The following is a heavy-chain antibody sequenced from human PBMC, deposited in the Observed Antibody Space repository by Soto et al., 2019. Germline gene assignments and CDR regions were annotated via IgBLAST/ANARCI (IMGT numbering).Heavy chain of an antibody. CDR2: IDWDDDK. CDR1: GFSLSTSGMC. D-gene: IGHD3-3*01. Sequence: SGPTLVNPTQTLTLTCTFSGFSLSTSGMCVSWIRQPPGTALEWLALIDWDDDKYYSTSLKTRLTISKDTSKNQVVLTMTNMDPVDTATYYCARTRYYDFWSGYYTHFDYWGQGTLVTVSS. V-gene: IGHV2-70*01. J-gene: IGHJ4*02. CDR3: ARTRYYDFWSGYYTHFDY.